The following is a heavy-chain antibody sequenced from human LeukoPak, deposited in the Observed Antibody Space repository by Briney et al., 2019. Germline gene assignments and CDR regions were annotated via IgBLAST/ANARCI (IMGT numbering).Heavy chain of an antibody. CDR3: AKGIQLWSHFDY. D-gene: IGHD5-18*01. J-gene: IGHJ4*02. CDR1: GFTFSSYA. V-gene: IGHV3-23*01. CDR2: ISGSGGST. Sequence: PGGSLRLSCAASGFTFSSYAMSWVRQAPGKGLEWVSAISGSGGSTYYADSVKGRFTISRDNPKNTLYLQMNSLRAEDTAVYYCAKGIQLWSHFDYWGQGTLVTVSS.